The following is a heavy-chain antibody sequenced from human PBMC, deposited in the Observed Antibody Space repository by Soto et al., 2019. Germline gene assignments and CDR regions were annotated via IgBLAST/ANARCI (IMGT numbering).Heavy chain of an antibody. Sequence: ASETLSLTCAVSGYSISSSYYWGWIRQPPGKGLEWIGTIYHSGNTYYNPSLKSRLTISVDTSNNQFSLKLRSVTAADAAVYYCAMAVTTSNYFDYWGQGTLVTVSS. CDR1: GYSISSSYY. J-gene: IGHJ4*02. D-gene: IGHD4-17*01. CDR3: AMAVTTSNYFDY. V-gene: IGHV4-38-2*01. CDR2: IYHSGNT.